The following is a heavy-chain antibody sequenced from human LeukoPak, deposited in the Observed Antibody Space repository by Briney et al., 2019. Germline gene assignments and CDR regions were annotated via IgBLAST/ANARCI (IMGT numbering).Heavy chain of an antibody. D-gene: IGHD6-13*01. Sequence: PGGSLRLSCATSGFTFSSYGMNWVRQAPGKGLECVSSISSSSTYIYYADSVKGRFTISRDNAKNSLYLQMNSLRAEDTAVYYCARDGDHSSSWEIDYWGQGTLVTVSS. CDR2: ISSSSTYI. V-gene: IGHV3-21*01. CDR3: ARDGDHSSSWEIDY. J-gene: IGHJ4*02. CDR1: GFTFSSYG.